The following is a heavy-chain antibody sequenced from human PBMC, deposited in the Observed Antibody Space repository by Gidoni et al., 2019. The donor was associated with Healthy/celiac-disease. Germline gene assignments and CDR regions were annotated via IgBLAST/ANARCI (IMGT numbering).Heavy chain of an antibody. J-gene: IGHJ6*02. V-gene: IGHV3-49*03. D-gene: IGHD1-1*01. Sequence: EVQLVESGGGLVQPGRSLRLACTDSGFTFGDYAMSWFRQAPGKGLEWLGFIRSKAYGGTTEYAASVKGRFTISRDDSKSIAYLQMNSLKTEDTAVYYCTRLPVQLERGYYYGMDVWGQGTTVTVSS. CDR3: TRLPVQLERGYYYGMDV. CDR2: IRSKAYGGTT. CDR1: GFTFGDYA.